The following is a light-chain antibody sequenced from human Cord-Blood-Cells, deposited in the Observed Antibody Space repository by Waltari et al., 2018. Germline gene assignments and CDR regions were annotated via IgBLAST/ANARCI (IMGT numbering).Light chain of an antibody. CDR2: DAS. Sequence: EIVLTQSPATLSLSPGERATLSCGASQSVSSSYLAWYQLKPGLAPRLLIYDASSRATGIPDRFSGSGSGTDFTLTISRLEPEDFAVYYCQQYGSSPPTFGQGTKVEIK. J-gene: IGKJ1*01. CDR3: QQYGSSPPT. V-gene: IGKV3D-20*01. CDR1: QSVSSSY.